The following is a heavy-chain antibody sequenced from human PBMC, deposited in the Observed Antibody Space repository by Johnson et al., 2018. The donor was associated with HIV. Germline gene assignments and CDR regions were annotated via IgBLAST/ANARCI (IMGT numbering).Heavy chain of an antibody. J-gene: IGHJ3*02. CDR2: ISYDGNNK. Sequence: QVQLVESGGGVFRPGRSLRLYCAASGFTFSSYAMHWVRQAPGKGLEWVAVISYDGNNKYYADSVKGRSTISRDNSKNTLFLQVKSLGPEDTTIYYCARGASWIYSGSWHSAFDIWGQGTRVTVSS. CDR1: GFTFSSYA. D-gene: IGHD6-13*01. CDR3: ARGASWIYSGSWHSAFDI. V-gene: IGHV3-30-3*01.